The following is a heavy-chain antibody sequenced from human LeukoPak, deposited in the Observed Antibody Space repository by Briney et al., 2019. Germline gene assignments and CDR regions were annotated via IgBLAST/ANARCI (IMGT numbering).Heavy chain of an antibody. V-gene: IGHV1-69*13. J-gene: IGHJ6*02. CDR1: GGTFSSYA. D-gene: IGHD5-18*01. Sequence: PWASVKVSCKASGGTFSSYAISWVRQAPGQGLEWMGGIIPIFGTANYAQKFQGRVTITADESTSTAYMELSSLRSEDTAVYYCAREGYSYGYDIYYYYGMDVWGQGTTVTVSS. CDR2: IIPIFGTA. CDR3: AREGYSYGYDIYYYYGMDV.